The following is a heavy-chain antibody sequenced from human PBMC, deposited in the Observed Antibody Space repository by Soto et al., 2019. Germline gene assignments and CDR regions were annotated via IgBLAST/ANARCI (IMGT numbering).Heavy chain of an antibody. J-gene: IGHJ4*02. Sequence: EVQLLESGGGLVQPGGSLRLSCTASGFTFTTYAMNWVRQAPGKGLEWVSTIIVSGGNTYYADSVKGRFTISRDNSKSTMYLQMNSLRAADTALYYCARLAAGSFDYWGQGSLVTVSS. V-gene: IGHV3-23*01. CDR3: ARLAAGSFDY. CDR1: GFTFTTYA. CDR2: IIVSGGNT. D-gene: IGHD2-15*01.